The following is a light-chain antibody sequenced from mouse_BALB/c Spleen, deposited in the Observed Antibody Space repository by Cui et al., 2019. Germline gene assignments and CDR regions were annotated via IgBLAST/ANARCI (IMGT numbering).Light chain of an antibody. V-gene: IGKV14-100*01. CDR1: QGISSN. J-gene: IGKJ4*01. CDR3: VQYAQFPFT. Sequence: DILMTQSPSSMPVSLGDTVSITCHASQGISSNIGWLQQKPGKSFKGLIYHGTNLEDGVPSRFSGSGSGADYSLTISSLESEDFADYYCVQYAQFPFTFGSGTKLEIK. CDR2: HGT.